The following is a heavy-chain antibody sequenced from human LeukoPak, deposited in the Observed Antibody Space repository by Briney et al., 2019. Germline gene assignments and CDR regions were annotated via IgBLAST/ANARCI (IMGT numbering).Heavy chain of an antibody. V-gene: IGHV3-7*01. Sequence: GGSLRLSCAASGFTFSDYNMSWVRQAPGKGLEWVANINQDGSEKYYVDSVKGRFTISRDNAKNSLYLQMNSLRAEDTALYYCARGGENSGFDYWGQGTLVIVSS. J-gene: IGHJ4*02. CDR3: ARGGENSGFDY. CDR1: GFTFSDYN. CDR2: INQDGSEK. D-gene: IGHD6-19*01.